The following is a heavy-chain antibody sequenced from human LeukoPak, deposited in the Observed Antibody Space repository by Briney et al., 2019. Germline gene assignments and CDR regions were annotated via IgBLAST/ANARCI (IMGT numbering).Heavy chain of an antibody. CDR2: ISGGGDRT. CDR3: AKGHSGYGTGFDL. J-gene: IGHJ4*02. D-gene: IGHD5-12*01. Sequence: GGSLRLSCAASGITFSTFAMTWVRQAPGRGLECVSVISGGGDRTYYAESVKGRFTISRNNSKSTLYLQMNSLRAEDTAVYYCAKGHSGYGTGFDLWGQGTLVTVSS. CDR1: GITFSTFA. V-gene: IGHV3-23*01.